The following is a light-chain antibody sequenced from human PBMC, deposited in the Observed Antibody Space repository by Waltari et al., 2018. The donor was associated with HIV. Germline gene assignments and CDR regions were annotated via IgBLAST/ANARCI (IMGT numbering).Light chain of an antibody. CDR1: SSDVGGYNY. J-gene: IGLJ1*01. Sequence: QSALTQPASVSGSPGQSITISCPVTSSDVGGYNYVSWYQQHPGKAPKLMIYEVSNRPSGVSNRFSGSKSGNTASLTISGLQAEDEADYYCSSYTSSSTPYVFGTGTKVTVL. CDR3: SSYTSSSTPYV. V-gene: IGLV2-14*01. CDR2: EVS.